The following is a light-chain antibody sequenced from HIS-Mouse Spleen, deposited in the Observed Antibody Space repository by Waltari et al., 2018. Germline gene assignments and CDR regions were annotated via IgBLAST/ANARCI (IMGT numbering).Light chain of an antibody. CDR1: TFGDQY. J-gene: IGLJ2*01. Sequence: SYELTQPPSVSVSPGQTASITCSGDTFGDQYACWYQQKPGQSPVLVIYQDSKRPSGIPERFSGSNSGNTATLTISGTQAMDEADYYCQAWDSSTVVFGGGTKLTVL. V-gene: IGLV3-1*01. CDR3: QAWDSSTVV. CDR2: QDS.